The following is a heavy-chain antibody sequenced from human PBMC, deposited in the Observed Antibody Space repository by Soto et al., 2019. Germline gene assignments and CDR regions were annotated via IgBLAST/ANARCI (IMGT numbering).Heavy chain of an antibody. D-gene: IGHD3-10*01. J-gene: IGHJ6*02. CDR1: GGSIGSYY. CDR3: AGFTYYYGSGAYSYYGMDV. V-gene: IGHV4-59*01. CDR2: IYSSGTT. Sequence: QVQLRESGPGRVKPSETLSLTCTVSGGSIGSYYWNWVRQSPGRGLEWIGNIYSSGTTNYNPSLQSRVSVSVDTSENQFSLKLSSVSAADTAVYYCAGFTYYYGSGAYSYYGMDVWGQGTTVTVSS.